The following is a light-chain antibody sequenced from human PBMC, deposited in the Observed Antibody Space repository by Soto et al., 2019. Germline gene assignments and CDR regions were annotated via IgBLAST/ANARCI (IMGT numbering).Light chain of an antibody. V-gene: IGKV1-39*01. Sequence: DIEMTQSPSSLSASVGDRVTITCRASQSISNYLNWYQHKPGKVPKLLIYAGSSLQSGVPTRFSGSGSGTDFTLTISSLQPEDFSTYYCQQSYGTPLTFGGGTKVEIK. CDR1: QSISNY. CDR2: AGS. J-gene: IGKJ4*01. CDR3: QQSYGTPLT.